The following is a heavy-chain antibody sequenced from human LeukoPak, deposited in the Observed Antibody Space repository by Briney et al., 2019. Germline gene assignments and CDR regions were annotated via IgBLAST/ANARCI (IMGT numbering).Heavy chain of an antibody. J-gene: IGHJ5*02. Sequence: PGRSLRLSCAASGLTLSSYGMNWIRQAPGKGLEWVSYISSSSSYTNYADSVKGRFTISRDNAKNSLYLQMNSLRAEDTAVYYCARETAYSFDPWGQGTLVTVSS. CDR2: ISSSSSYT. V-gene: IGHV3-21*05. CDR3: ARETAYSFDP. D-gene: IGHD3-16*01. CDR1: GLTLSSYG.